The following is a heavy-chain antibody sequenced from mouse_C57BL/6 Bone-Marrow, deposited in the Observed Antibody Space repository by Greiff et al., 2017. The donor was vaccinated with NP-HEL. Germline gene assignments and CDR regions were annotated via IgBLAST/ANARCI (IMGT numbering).Heavy chain of an antibody. CDR3: ASAYYSNYDFAY. Sequence: QVQLQQPGAELVKPGASVKLSCKVSGYTFTSYWMHWVKQRPGRGLEWIGRIDPNSGGTKYNEKFKSKATLTVDKPSSTAYMQLSSLTSEDSAVYYCASAYYSNYDFAYWGQGTLVTVSA. D-gene: IGHD2-5*01. CDR2: IDPNSGGT. V-gene: IGHV1-72*01. CDR1: GYTFTSYW. J-gene: IGHJ3*01.